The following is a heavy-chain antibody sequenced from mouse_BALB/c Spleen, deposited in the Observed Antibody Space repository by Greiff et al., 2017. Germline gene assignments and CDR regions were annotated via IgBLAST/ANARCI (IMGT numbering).Heavy chain of an antibody. CDR3: ATIYYDTRFAY. J-gene: IGHJ3*01. CDR1: GFSLTSYG. V-gene: IGHV2-2*02. CDR2: IWSGGST. D-gene: IGHD2-4*01. Sequence: VQLQQSGPGLVQPSQSLSITCTVSGFSLTSYGVHWVRQSPGKGLEWLGVIWSGGSTDYNDAFISRLSISKDNSKSHVFFKMSSLQAKNTAIYYCATIYYDTRFAYWGQGTLVTVSA.